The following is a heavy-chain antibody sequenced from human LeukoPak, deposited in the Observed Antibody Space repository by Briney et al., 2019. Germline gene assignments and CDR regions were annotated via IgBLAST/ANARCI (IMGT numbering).Heavy chain of an antibody. Sequence: GGSLRLSCAVSGFTVSTNHITWVRQAPGKGLECVSVIYGGGSTYYADSVKGRFTISRDSPKNTVYFQMNSLRAEDTAVYYCAGAGGYSGYGSQGTLVTVSS. CDR3: AGAGGYSGY. CDR2: IYGGGST. CDR1: GFTVSTNH. J-gene: IGHJ4*02. V-gene: IGHV3-66*01. D-gene: IGHD5-12*01.